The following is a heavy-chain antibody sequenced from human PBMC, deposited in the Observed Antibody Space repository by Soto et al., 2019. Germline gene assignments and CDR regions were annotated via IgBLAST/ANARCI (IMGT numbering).Heavy chain of an antibody. CDR3: AREPKQNYDSSPWNGGFDS. Sequence: SETLSLTCTVSGDSISSPHYYWTWIRQPPGKGLEWVGYIYYTGNNFYNPALKSRVAMSVDPPTNQFSLKLDSVTDADTAVYFCAREPKQNYDSSPWNGGFDSWGPGTLVTVSS. CDR2: IYYTGNN. J-gene: IGHJ4*02. V-gene: IGHV4-30-4*01. CDR1: GDSISSPHYY. D-gene: IGHD3-22*01.